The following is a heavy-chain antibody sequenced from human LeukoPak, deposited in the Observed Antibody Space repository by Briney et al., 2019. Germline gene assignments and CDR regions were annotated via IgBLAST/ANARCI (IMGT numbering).Heavy chain of an antibody. Sequence: PGGSLRLSCAASGFTFSGYWMAWVRQAPGKGLEWVAHINQDGSEKNYVDPVEGRFTISRDNAKKSVYLQMNSLRAEDTAVYYCVRDDYLGYWDQGTLVTVSS. CDR3: VRDDYLGY. J-gene: IGHJ4*02. V-gene: IGHV3-7*05. CDR2: INQDGSEK. CDR1: GFTFSGYW. D-gene: IGHD3-16*01.